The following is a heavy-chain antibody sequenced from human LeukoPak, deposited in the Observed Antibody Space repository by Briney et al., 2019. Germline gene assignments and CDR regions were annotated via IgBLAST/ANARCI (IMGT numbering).Heavy chain of an antibody. CDR3: AREEDGYNPGFDY. CDR1: GGSISSYY. Sequence: PSETLSLTCTVSGGSISSYYWSWIRQPPGKGLEWIGYIYYSGSTNYNPSLKSRVTISVDTSKNQFSLKLSSVTAADTAVYYCAREEDGYNPGFDYWGQGTLVTVSS. J-gene: IGHJ4*02. CDR2: IYYSGST. D-gene: IGHD5-24*01. V-gene: IGHV4-59*01.